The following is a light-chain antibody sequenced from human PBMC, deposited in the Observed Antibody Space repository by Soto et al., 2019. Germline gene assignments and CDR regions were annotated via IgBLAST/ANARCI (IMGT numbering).Light chain of an antibody. CDR2: DVS. CDR3: SSYTSSSTLGV. V-gene: IGLV2-14*01. CDR1: RRGVGGYNY. J-gene: IGLJ1*01. Sequence: SVVTQPASVSGAPGQALTISRPGTRRGVGGYNYVSWYQQHPGKAPKLMIYDVSNRPSGVSNRFSGSKSGNTASLTISGLQAEDEADYYCSSYTSSSTLGVFGTGTKVTVL.